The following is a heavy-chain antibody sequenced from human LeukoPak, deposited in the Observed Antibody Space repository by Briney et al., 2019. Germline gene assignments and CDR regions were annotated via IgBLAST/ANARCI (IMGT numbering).Heavy chain of an antibody. Sequence: PSETLSLTCTVSGGSISSGSYYWSWIRQPAGKGLEWIGEINHSGSTNYNPSLKSRVTISVDTSKNQFSLKLSSVTAADTAVYYCARGRKYDSSGYGYYYYYYMDVWGKGTTVTVSS. V-gene: IGHV4-61*10. CDR1: GGSISSGSYY. CDR2: INHSGST. J-gene: IGHJ6*03. D-gene: IGHD3-22*01. CDR3: ARGRKYDSSGYGYYYYYYMDV.